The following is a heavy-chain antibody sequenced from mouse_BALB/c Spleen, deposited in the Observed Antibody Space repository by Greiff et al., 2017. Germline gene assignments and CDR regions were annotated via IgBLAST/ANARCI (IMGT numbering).Heavy chain of an antibody. D-gene: IGHD1-2*01. CDR1: GFTFSSYT. CDR2: ISSGGGNT. J-gene: IGHJ2*01. V-gene: IGHV5-9*03. CDR3: ARNYYGYNEDYFDY. Sequence: EVMLVESGGGLVKPGGSLKLSCAASGFTFSSYTMSWVRQTPEKRLEWVATISSGGGNTYNPDSVKGRFTISRDNAKNNLYLQMSSLRSEDTALYYCARNYYGYNEDYFDYWGQGTTLTVSS.